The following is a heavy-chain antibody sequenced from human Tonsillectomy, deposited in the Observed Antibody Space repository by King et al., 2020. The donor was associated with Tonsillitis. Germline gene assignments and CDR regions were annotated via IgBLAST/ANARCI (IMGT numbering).Heavy chain of an antibody. D-gene: IGHD6-19*01. CDR3: AKVSDGGNRIKGGWPRSSFDY. J-gene: IGHJ4*02. V-gene: IGHV3-23*04. CDR2: ISSKSGST. CDR1: GFTFSSYA. Sequence: VQLVESGGGLVQPGGSLRLSCAASGFTFSSYAMTWVRQAPGKGLEWVSSISSKSGSTYYADSVKGRFTISRDNSKNTLFLQMNSLRAHDTAVYYCAKVSDGGNRIKGGWPRSSFDYWGQGTLVTVSS.